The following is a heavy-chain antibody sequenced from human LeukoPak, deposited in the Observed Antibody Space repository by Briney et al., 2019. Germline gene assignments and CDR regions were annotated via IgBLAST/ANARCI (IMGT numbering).Heavy chain of an antibody. Sequence: SETLSLTCTVSGGSISSSSYYWGWIRQPPGKGLEWIGSIYYSGSTYYNPSLKSRVTISVDTSKNQFSLKLSSVTAADTAVYYCARDEGDIARYYFDYWGQGTLVTVSS. D-gene: IGHD2-15*01. CDR1: GGSISSSSYY. V-gene: IGHV4-39*02. CDR2: IYYSGST. J-gene: IGHJ4*02. CDR3: ARDEGDIARYYFDY.